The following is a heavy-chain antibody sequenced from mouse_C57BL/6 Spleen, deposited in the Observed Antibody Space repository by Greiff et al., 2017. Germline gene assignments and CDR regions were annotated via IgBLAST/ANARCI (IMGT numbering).Heavy chain of an antibody. V-gene: IGHV1-81*01. CDR2: IYPRSGNT. J-gene: IGHJ4*01. CDR1: GYTFTSYG. Sequence: VQLQPSGAELARPGASVKLSCKASGYTFTSYGISWVKQRTGQGLEWIGEIYPRSGNTYYNEKFKGKATLTADKSSSTAYMELRSLTSEDSAVYFCAKAGGYYAMDYWGQGTSVTVSS. D-gene: IGHD1-1*02. CDR3: AKAGGYYAMDY.